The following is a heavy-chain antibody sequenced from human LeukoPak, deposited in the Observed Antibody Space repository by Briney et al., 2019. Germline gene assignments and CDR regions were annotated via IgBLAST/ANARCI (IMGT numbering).Heavy chain of an antibody. CDR2: ISYDGSNK. J-gene: IGHJ4*02. D-gene: IGHD2-15*01. V-gene: IGHV3-30*18. CDR3: AKDLAAAIGY. CDR1: GFTFSSYG. Sequence: GGSLRLSCAASGFTFSSYGMHWVRQAPGKGLEWVAVISYDGSNKYYADSVKGRFTISRDNSKNTLYLQMNSLRAEDTAVYYCAKDLAAAIGYWGQGTLVTVSS.